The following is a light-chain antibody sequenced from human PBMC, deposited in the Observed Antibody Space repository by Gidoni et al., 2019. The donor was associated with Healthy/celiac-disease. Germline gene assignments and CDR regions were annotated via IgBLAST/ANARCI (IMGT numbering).Light chain of an antibody. V-gene: IGLV3-25*03. CDR1: ALPKQY. J-gene: IGLJ3*02. CDR3: QSADSSGTSLV. CDR2: KDS. Sequence: SYELTQPPSVSVSPGQTARITCSGDALPKQYADWYQQKPGQAPVLVIYKDSERPSGIPERFSGSSSGTTVTLTISGVQAEDEADYYCQSADSSGTSLVFGGGTKLTVL.